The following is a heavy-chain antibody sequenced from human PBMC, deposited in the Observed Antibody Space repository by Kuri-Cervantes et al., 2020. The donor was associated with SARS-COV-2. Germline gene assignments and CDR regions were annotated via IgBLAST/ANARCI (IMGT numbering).Heavy chain of an antibody. CDR2: ISSSSSYI. D-gene: IGHD6-19*01. CDR1: GFTFSSYS. CDR3: ASTILGLNSSGWYGYFDY. V-gene: IGHV3-21*01. Sequence: GGSLRLSCAAPGFTFSSYSMNWVRQAPGKGLEWVSSISSSSSYIYYADSVKGRFTISRDNAKNSLYLQMNSLRAEDTAVYYCASTILGLNSSGWYGYFDYWGQGTLVTVSS. J-gene: IGHJ4*02.